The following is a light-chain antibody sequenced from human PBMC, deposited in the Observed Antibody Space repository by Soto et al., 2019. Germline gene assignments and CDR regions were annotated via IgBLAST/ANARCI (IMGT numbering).Light chain of an antibody. CDR3: PQYASSPFT. CDR1: QSVSSY. CDR2: GAS. Sequence: EVMLSQSPATLSLYPGERATLSYRASQSVSSYLAWYQQKPGQAPRLLIYGASSRATGIPDRFSGSGSGTDFTLTISRLEPEDFAVYYCPQYASSPFTFGGGTKV. V-gene: IGKV3-20*01. J-gene: IGKJ4*01.